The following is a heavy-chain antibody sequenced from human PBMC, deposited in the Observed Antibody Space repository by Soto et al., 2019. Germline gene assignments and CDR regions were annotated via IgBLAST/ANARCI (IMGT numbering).Heavy chain of an antibody. V-gene: IGHV3-23*01. J-gene: IGHJ4*02. CDR2: ISGNSGKT. CDR1: GVGLSTYA. D-gene: IGHD2-21*02. CDR3: ALPSCGGDCYSPFDY. Sequence: EVQLLESGGGFVQPGGSLRLSCTASGVGLSTYAISWVRQAPGTGLEWVSVISGNSGKTDYADSVKGRFSISRDKSDNTVYLQMNRLRAEDTAVYYCALPSCGGDCYSPFDYWGQGTLVNVSS.